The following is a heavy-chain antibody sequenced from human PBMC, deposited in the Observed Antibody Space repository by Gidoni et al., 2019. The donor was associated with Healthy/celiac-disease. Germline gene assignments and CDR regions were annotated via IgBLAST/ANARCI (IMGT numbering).Heavy chain of an antibody. CDR2: INPSGGST. CDR3: ARESVGYGD. Sequence: QVQLVQSGAEVRRPGASVKVSCKASGYTFTSYYMHWVRQGPGQRLEWSGIINPSGGSTSYAQKFQGRVTMTRDTSTSTVYMELSSLRSEDTAVYYCARESVGYGDWGQGTLVTVSS. CDR1: GYTFTSYY. J-gene: IGHJ4*02. D-gene: IGHD4-17*01. V-gene: IGHV1-46*01.